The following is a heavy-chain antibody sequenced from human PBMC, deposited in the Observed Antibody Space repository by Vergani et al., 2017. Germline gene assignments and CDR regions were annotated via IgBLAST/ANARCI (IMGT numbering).Heavy chain of an antibody. CDR2: IKSKTDGGTT. Sequence: EVQLVESGGGLVKPGGSLRLSCAASGFTFSNAWMSWVRQAPGKGLEWVGRIKSKTDGGTTDYAAPVKGRFTISRDDSKNTLYLQMNSLKTDDPAVYYCPSGQIWSGYLPLGAGAFDIWGQGTMVTVSS. D-gene: IGHD3-3*01. CDR1: GFTFSNAW. V-gene: IGHV3-15*01. J-gene: IGHJ3*02. CDR3: PSGQIWSGYLPLGAGAFDI.